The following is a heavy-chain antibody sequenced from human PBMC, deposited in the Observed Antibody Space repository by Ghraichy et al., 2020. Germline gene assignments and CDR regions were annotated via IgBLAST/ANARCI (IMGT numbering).Heavy chain of an antibody. J-gene: IGHJ4*03. Sequence: LSLTCTVSGDSVSSDDYYWNWIRQPPGKRLEWLGYIYYNGNTNYHPTNYSPSLKSRITISIDTSTNQFSLKLTSMTASDTAVYYCARGAPPDHWGQGTLVTVSS. CDR3: ARGAPPDH. CDR1: GDSVSSDDYY. D-gene: IGHD3-16*01. V-gene: IGHV4-61*08. CDR2: IYYNGNTNYHPT.